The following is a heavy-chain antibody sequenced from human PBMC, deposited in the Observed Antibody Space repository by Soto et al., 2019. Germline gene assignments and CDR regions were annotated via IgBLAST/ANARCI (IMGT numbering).Heavy chain of an antibody. CDR1: GGSISSGGYS. V-gene: IGHV4-30-2*01. Sequence: PSETLSLTCAVSGGSISSGGYSWSWIRQPPGKGLEWIGYIYHSGSTYYNPSLKSRVTISVDRSKNQFSLKLSSVTAADTAVYYCARVGPAAILRFDPWGQGTLVTVSS. CDR3: ARVGPAAILRFDP. CDR2: IYHSGST. D-gene: IGHD2-2*01. J-gene: IGHJ5*02.